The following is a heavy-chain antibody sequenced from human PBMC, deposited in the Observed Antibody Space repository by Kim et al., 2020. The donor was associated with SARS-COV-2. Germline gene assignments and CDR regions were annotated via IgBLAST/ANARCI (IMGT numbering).Heavy chain of an antibody. Sequence: GGSLRLSCAASGFTFSSYAMHWVRQAPGKGLEWVAVISYDGSNKYYADSVKGRFTISRDNSKNTLYLQMNSLRAEDTAVYYCARDGEDIVVVVAATSAVSSITADYWGQGTLVTVSS. CDR1: GFTFSSYA. V-gene: IGHV3-30-3*01. D-gene: IGHD2-15*01. CDR3: ARDGEDIVVVVAATSAVSSITADY. J-gene: IGHJ4*02. CDR2: ISYDGSNK.